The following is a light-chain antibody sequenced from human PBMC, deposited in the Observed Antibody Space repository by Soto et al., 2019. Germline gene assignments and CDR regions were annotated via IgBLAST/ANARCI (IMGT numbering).Light chain of an antibody. CDR1: SSDVGGYNY. Sequence: QSVLTQPASVSGSPGQSITISCTGTSSDVGGYNYVSWYQQHPGKVPKLMIYEVFRRPSGISDRFSGSKSGNTASLTISWLQAEDEADYYCCSYTTTSTFVFGGGTKLTVL. CDR3: CSYTTTSTFV. CDR2: EVF. V-gene: IGLV2-14*03. J-gene: IGLJ2*01.